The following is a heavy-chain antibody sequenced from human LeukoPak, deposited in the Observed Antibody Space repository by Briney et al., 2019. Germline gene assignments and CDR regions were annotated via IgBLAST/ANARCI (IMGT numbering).Heavy chain of an antibody. D-gene: IGHD3-10*01. CDR3: ARGGPYYGRFDP. V-gene: IGHV4-38-2*02. CDR2: VDHSGGT. J-gene: IGHJ5*02. Sequence: SETLSLTCTVSGYSLSSGYYWGWIRQPPGKGLEWIGSVDHSGGTYYNPSLRSRVSISVDTSKNQFSLKLSSVTAADTAVYYCARGGPYYGRFDPWGQGTLVTVSS. CDR1: GYSLSSGYY.